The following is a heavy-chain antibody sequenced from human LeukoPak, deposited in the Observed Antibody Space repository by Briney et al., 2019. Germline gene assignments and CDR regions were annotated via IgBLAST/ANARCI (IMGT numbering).Heavy chain of an antibody. CDR2: IRSKAYGGTT. Sequence: GGSLRLSCTASGFTFGYYAMSWVRQAPGKGLEWVGFIRSKAYGGTTEYAASVKGRFTIPRDDSKSIAYLQMNSLKTEDTAVYYCTREPPDYWGQGTLVTVSS. J-gene: IGHJ4*02. CDR1: GFTFGYYA. V-gene: IGHV3-49*04. CDR3: TREPPDY.